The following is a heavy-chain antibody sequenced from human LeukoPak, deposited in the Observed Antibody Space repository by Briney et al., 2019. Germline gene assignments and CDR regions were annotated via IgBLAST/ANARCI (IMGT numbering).Heavy chain of an antibody. CDR1: GGSISSYY. Sequence: SETLSLTCTVSGGSISSYYWSWIRQPPGKGLEWIGYIYYSGSTNYNPSLKSRVTISVDTSKNQFSLKLSSVTAADTAVYYCARVGYYYDSSLTFDYWGQGTLVTVSS. CDR2: IYYSGST. CDR3: ARVGYYYDSSLTFDY. J-gene: IGHJ4*02. V-gene: IGHV4-59*01. D-gene: IGHD3-22*01.